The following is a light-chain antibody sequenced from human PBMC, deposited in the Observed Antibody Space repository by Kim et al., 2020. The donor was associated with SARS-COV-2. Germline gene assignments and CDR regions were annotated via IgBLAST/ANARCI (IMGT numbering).Light chain of an antibody. CDR2: GKN. J-gene: IGLJ2*01. V-gene: IGLV3-19*01. CDR1: SLRRCY. CDR3: KSRDSSGKVV. Sequence: SSELTQDPAVSVALGQTVRITCQGDSLRRCYATWYQQKPGQAPVLVIYGKNNRPSGIPDRFSGSTSGNTASLTITGAQAEEEADYYCKSRDSSGKVVFGGGTKLTVL.